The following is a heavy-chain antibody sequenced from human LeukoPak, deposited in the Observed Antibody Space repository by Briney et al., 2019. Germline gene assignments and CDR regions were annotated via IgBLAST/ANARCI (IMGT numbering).Heavy chain of an antibody. D-gene: IGHD6-19*01. J-gene: IGHJ4*02. CDR3: TIDLMTGFSSGWHFAY. Sequence: GGSLRLSCAASGLTFKNFAMSWVRQAPGKGLEWLAVSSGDEDSIHYADSVRGHFVISTDNSENTSYLHMNSLRAEDTAVYYCTIDLMTGFSSGWHFAYWGQGTLVTVSS. CDR1: GLTFKNFA. V-gene: IGHV3-23*01. CDR2: SSGDEDSI.